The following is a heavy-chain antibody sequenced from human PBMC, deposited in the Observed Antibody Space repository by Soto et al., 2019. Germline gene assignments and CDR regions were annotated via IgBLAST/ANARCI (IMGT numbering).Heavy chain of an antibody. CDR3: ARDRGVAPPVAGNTHYYYYMDV. J-gene: IGHJ6*03. CDR2: ITAYNGNT. Sequence: QDRLVQSGVGGRKPGASVKVSCKASVYSFTNYGFTWLRRAPGQGFGWRGGITAYNGNTNYAQKFQGRVTLTTDASTSTAYLELRSLRSDDTAVYYCARDRGVAPPVAGNTHYYYYMDVWGKGTTVTVSS. CDR1: VYSFTNYG. V-gene: IGHV1-18*01. D-gene: IGHD6-19*01.